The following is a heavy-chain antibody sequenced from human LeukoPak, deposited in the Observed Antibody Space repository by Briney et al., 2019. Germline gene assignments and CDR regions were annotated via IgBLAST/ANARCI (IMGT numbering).Heavy chain of an antibody. J-gene: IGHJ4*02. D-gene: IGHD6-13*01. CDR2: IVVGSGNT. CDR3: AASGHSSSWYHFDY. V-gene: IGHV1-58*01. CDR1: GFTFTSSA. Sequence: SVKVSCKASGFTFTSSAVQWVRQARGQRLEWIGWIVVGSGNTNYAQKFQERVTITRDMSTSTAYMELSSLRSEDTAVYYCAASGHSSSWYHFDYWGQGTLVTVSS.